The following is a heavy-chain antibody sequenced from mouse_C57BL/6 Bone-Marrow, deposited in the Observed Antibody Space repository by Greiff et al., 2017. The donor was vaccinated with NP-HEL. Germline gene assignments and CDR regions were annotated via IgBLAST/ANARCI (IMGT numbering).Heavy chain of an antibody. CDR1: GYTFTSYT. Sequence: QLQQSGAELARPGASVKMSCKASGYTFTSYTMHWVKQRPGQGLEWIGYINPSSGYTKYNQKFKDKATLTADKSSSTAYMQLSSLTSEDSAVYYCAIFFITTVVAEAYWGQGTLVTVSA. CDR3: AIFFITTVVAEAY. D-gene: IGHD1-1*01. CDR2: INPSSGYT. V-gene: IGHV1-4*01. J-gene: IGHJ3*01.